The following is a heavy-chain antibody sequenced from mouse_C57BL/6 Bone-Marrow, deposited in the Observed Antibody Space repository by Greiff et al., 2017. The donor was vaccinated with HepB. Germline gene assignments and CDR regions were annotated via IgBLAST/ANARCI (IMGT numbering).Heavy chain of an antibody. CDR3: ARGMVTRGVDY. CDR2: INSDGGST. D-gene: IGHD2-2*01. V-gene: IGHV5-2*01. CDR1: AYEFPSHD. J-gene: IGHJ2*01. Sequence: EVKLMESGGGLVQPGESLKLSCESNAYEFPSHDMSWVRKTPEKRLELVAAINSDGGSTYYPDTMERRFIISRDNTKKTLYLQMRSRRSEDTALYYCARGMVTRGVDYWGQGTTLTVSS.